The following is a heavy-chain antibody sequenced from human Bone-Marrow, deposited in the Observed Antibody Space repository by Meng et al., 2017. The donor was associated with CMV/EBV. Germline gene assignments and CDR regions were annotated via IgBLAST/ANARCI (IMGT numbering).Heavy chain of an antibody. CDR2: SSVYNGNT. CDR3: ARDSPRVEVPGGPDY. D-gene: IGHD2-2*01. J-gene: IGHJ4*02. CDR1: GYTFSSYG. Sequence: ASVKVSCKASGYTFSSYGISWVRQAPGQGLEWIGWSSVYNGNTHYAQKLQDRVTLTTDTSTRTAFMELRSLGSDDTAMYYCARDSPRVEVPGGPDYWGQGTLVTGSS. V-gene: IGHV1-18*01.